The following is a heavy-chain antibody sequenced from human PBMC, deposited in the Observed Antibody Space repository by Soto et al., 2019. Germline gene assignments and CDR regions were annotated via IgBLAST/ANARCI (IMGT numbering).Heavy chain of an antibody. CDR1: GGSISSGGYY. CDR2: IYYSGST. V-gene: IGHV4-31*03. Sequence: SETLSLTCTVSGGSISSGGYYWSWIRPHPGKGLEWIGYIYYSGSTYYNPSLKSRVTIAVDTSKNQFSLNLNSVTAADTAVYYCARVDTSDLPLNGGYYFDYWGPGLLVTVS. D-gene: IGHD3-22*01. J-gene: IGHJ4*02. CDR3: ARVDTSDLPLNGGYYFDY.